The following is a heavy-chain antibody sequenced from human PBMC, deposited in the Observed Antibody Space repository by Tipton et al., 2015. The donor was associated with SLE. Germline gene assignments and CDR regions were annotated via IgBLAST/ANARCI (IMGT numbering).Heavy chain of an antibody. J-gene: IGHJ6*03. CDR3: ARETYSYGPENYYYYYYMDV. D-gene: IGHD5-18*01. V-gene: IGHV4-39*07. CDR1: GGSISGSDFY. CDR2: IYYSGNT. Sequence: TLSLTCTVSGGSISGSDFYWGWIRQAPGKGLEWIGDIYYSGNTYYNPSLESRVTISVDTSKNQFSLKLRSVTAADTAVYYCARETYSYGPENYYYYYYMDVWGKGTTVTVSS.